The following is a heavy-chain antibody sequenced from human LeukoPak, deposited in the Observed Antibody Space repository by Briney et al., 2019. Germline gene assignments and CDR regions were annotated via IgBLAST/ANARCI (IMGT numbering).Heavy chain of an antibody. J-gene: IGHJ4*02. CDR3: VRDVWGDRDGFFDN. V-gene: IGHV3-74*01. Sequence: GGSLRLSCAASGFTFSTYPMNWVRQTPGKGLVWVSRINSDGRSTSYADSVKGRFTISRDNAKNTLYLQMNSLRAEDTAVYYCVRDVWGDRDGFFDNWGQGTLVTVSS. CDR2: INSDGRST. CDR1: GFTFSTYP. D-gene: IGHD5-24*01.